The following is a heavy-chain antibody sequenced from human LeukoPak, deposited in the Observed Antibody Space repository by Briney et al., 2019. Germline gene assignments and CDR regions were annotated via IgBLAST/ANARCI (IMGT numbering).Heavy chain of an antibody. Sequence: GESLKISCKGSGYTFTNYWIGWVRQMPGKGLEWMRIIYPGDSDTRYSPSFQGQVTISADKSISTAYLQWSSLKASDTAMYYCARPPMSLWDAFDIWGQGTMVTVSS. CDR3: ARPPMSLWDAFDI. J-gene: IGHJ3*02. V-gene: IGHV5-51*01. CDR2: IYPGDSDT. D-gene: IGHD3-10*01. CDR1: GYTFTNYW.